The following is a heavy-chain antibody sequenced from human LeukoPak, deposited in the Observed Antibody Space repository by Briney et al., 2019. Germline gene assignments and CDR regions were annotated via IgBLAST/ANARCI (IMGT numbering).Heavy chain of an antibody. Sequence: KPGASLQISCKGSGYSFTSYWIGWVRQMPGKGLEWMGIIYPGDSDTRYSPSFQGQVTISADKSISTAYLQWSSLKASDTAMYYCARQEGAYYDILTGYSSLDYWGQGTLVTVSS. CDR2: IYPGDSDT. CDR3: ARQEGAYYDILTGYSSLDY. D-gene: IGHD3-9*01. CDR1: GYSFTSYW. J-gene: IGHJ4*02. V-gene: IGHV5-51*01.